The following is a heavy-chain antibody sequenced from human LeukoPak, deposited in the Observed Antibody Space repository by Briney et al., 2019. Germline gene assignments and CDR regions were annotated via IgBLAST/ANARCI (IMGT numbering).Heavy chain of an antibody. D-gene: IGHD2-8*01. Sequence: GGSLRLSCAASGFTFSSYAVSWVRQSPGQGLEWVSSISGSGGSTYSADSVKGRFTISRDNSKNTLYLQMNSLRAEDTALYYCAKDRSCTNDICHGDFDYWGQGTLVTVSS. J-gene: IGHJ4*02. CDR2: ISGSGGST. CDR3: AKDRSCTNDICHGDFDY. CDR1: GFTFSSYA. V-gene: IGHV3-23*01.